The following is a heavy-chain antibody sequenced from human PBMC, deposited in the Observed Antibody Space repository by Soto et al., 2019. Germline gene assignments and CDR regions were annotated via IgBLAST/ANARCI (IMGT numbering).Heavy chain of an antibody. V-gene: IGHV4-39*01. CDR2: IYYSGST. D-gene: IGHD5-12*01. CDR3: ARRGGATIMDY. Sequence: QLQLQESGPGLVKPSETLSLTCTVSGGSISSSSYYWDWIRQPPGKGLEWIGSIYYSGSTYYNPSLKNRCTISLDPSKSKFSLKLSSVTAADTAVYYCARRGGATIMDYWGQGTLVTVSS. CDR1: GGSISSSSYY. J-gene: IGHJ4*02.